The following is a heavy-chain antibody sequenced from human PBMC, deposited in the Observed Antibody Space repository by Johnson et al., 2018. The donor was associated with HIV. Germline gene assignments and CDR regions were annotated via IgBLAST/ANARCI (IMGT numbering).Heavy chain of an antibody. CDR2: IYSGGST. Sequence: MLLVESGGGLVKPGGSLRLSCAASGFTVSSNYMSWVRQAPGKGLEWVSVIYSGGSTYYADSAKGSLTISRDNSKTTLYLQMNSLRAEDTAVYYCSRDKGIAAAATDDAFDIWGQGTMVTVSS. V-gene: IGHV3-66*01. D-gene: IGHD6-13*01. CDR3: SRDKGIAAAATDDAFDI. J-gene: IGHJ3*02. CDR1: GFTVSSNY.